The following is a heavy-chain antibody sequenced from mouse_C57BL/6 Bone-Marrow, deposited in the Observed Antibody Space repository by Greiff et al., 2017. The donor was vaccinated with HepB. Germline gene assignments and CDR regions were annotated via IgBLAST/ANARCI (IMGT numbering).Heavy chain of an antibody. CDR3: ARPLYYYCSSYYAMDY. CDR2: IHPNSGST. J-gene: IGHJ4*01. D-gene: IGHD1-1*01. CDR1: GYTFTSYW. V-gene: IGHV1-64*01. Sequence: QVQLQQPGAELVKPGASVKLSCKASGYTFTSYWMHWVKQRPGQGLEWIGMIHPNSGSTNYNEKFKSKATLTVDKSSSTAYMQLSSLTSDDSAVYYCARPLYYYCSSYYAMDYWGQGTSVTVSS.